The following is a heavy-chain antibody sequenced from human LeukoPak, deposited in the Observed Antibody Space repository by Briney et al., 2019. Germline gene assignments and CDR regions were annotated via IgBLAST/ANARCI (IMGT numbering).Heavy chain of an antibody. D-gene: IGHD5-12*01. J-gene: IGHJ4*02. V-gene: IGHV3-11*01. CDR1: GFTFSDYY. Sequence: GGSLRLSCAASGFTFSDYYMSWIRQAPGKGLEWVSYISNSGTTTAYADSVKGRFTISRDNAKNSLFLQMNSLRAEDTAVYYCARDQYSGPDYWGQGTLVTVSS. CDR3: ARDQYSGPDY. CDR2: ISNSGTTT.